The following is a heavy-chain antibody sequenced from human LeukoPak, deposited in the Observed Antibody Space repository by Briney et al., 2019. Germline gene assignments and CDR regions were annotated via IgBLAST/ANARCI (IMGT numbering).Heavy chain of an antibody. CDR2: ISYDGSNK. V-gene: IGHV3-30*18. D-gene: IGHD6-19*01. CDR3: AKAGRVHNVYYYYYMDV. Sequence: GGSLRLSCAASGFTFSSYGMHWVRQAPGKGLEWVAVISYDGSNKYYADSVKGRFTISRDNSKNTLYLQMNSLRAEDTAVYYCAKAGRVHNVYYYYYMDVWGKGTTVTVSS. CDR1: GFTFSSYG. J-gene: IGHJ6*03.